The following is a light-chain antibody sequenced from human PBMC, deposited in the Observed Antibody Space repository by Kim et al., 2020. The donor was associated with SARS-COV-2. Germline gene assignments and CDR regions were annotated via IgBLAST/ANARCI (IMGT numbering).Light chain of an antibody. CDR3: QQYNSWLIT. J-gene: IGKJ5*01. CDR2: GAA. CDR1: QSIINN. Sequence: VSPGERATLSCRASQSIINNLAWYQQKPGQAPRLLISGAATRATGIPARFSGSGSGTEFTRTINSLQSEDFALYYGQQYNSWLITFGQGTRLEIK. V-gene: IGKV3-15*01.